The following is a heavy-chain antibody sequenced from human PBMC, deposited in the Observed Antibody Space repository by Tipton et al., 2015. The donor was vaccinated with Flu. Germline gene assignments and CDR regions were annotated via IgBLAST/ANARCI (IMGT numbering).Heavy chain of an antibody. D-gene: IGHD3-10*01. J-gene: IGHJ4*02. CDR3: AADHYFGSGSYY. CDR2: IYYSGST. V-gene: IGHV4-59*01. CDR1: GGSFSSYY. Sequence: GLVKPSETLSLMCTVSGGSFSSYYWSWIRQPPGKRPEWIGHIYYSGSTNYNPALQSRVTISVDTSKNQFTLRLSSVTAADTAAYFCAADHYFGSGSYYWGQGKMVTVSS.